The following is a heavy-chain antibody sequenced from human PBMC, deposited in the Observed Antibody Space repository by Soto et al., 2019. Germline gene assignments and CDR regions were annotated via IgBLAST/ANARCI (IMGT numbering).Heavy chain of an antibody. CDR2: IYYSGST. CDR3: ERISEEHAFAI. J-gene: IGHJ3*02. V-gene: IGHV4-59*01. CDR1: GGSISSYY. Sequence: QVQLQESGPGLVKPSETLSLTCTVSGGSISSYYWSWIRQPPGKGLEWIGYIYYSGSTTYNPSLKSRVTIPVDTSNNQSALKPSSMTAADTAVYYCERISEEHAFAIWGRGTMVIVSS. D-gene: IGHD1-1*01.